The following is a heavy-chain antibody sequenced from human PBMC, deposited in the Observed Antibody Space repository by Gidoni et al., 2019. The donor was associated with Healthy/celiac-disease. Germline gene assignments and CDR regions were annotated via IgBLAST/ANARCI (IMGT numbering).Heavy chain of an antibody. CDR1: GYSISSGYY. D-gene: IGHD2-8*01. J-gene: IGHJ4*02. Sequence: QVQLQESGPGLVKPSETLSLTCAVSGYSISSGYYWGWIRQPPGKGLEWIGSIYHSGSTYYNPSLKSRVTISVDTSKNQFSLKLSSVTAADTAVYYCAREEAGLMDYWGQGTLVTVSS. CDR2: IYHSGST. CDR3: AREEAGLMDY. V-gene: IGHV4-38-2*02.